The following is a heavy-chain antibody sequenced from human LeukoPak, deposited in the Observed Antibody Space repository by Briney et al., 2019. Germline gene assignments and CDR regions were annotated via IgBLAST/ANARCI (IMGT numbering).Heavy chain of an antibody. D-gene: IGHD6-19*01. CDR1: GFTFGDYA. J-gene: IGHJ4*02. V-gene: IGHV3-49*03. CDR3: TRDTGSSGWYGGAYFDY. CDR2: IGSKAYGGTT. Sequence: GGSLRLSCTASGFTFGDYAMSWFRQAPGKGLEWVGFIGSKAYGGTTEYAASVKGRFTISRDDSKSIAYLQMNSLKTEDTAVYYCTRDTGSSGWYGGAYFDYWGQGTLVTVSS.